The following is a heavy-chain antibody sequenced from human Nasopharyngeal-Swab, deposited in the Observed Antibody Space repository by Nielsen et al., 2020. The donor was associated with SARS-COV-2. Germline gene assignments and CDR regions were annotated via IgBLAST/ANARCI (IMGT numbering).Heavy chain of an antibody. V-gene: IGHV3-49*04. D-gene: IGHD4-17*01. Sequence: GESLKISCTTSGFTFGDYAMSWVRQAPGKGLEWVAFIRRKAYGGTTEYAASVKGRFTISRDDSKTIAYFQMNSLKTEDTAVYYCTRDPDYGDNEVLFDYWGQGTLVTVSS. CDR1: GFTFGDYA. CDR2: IRRKAYGGTT. J-gene: IGHJ4*02. CDR3: TRDPDYGDNEVLFDY.